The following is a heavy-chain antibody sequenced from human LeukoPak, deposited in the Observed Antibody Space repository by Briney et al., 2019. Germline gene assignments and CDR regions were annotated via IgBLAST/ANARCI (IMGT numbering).Heavy chain of an antibody. D-gene: IGHD3-10*01. CDR2: INHSGST. Sequence: PWETLSLTCAVYGGSFSGYYWSWIRQPPGKGLEWIGEINHSGSTNYNPSLKSRVTISVDTSKNQFSLKLSSVTAADTAVYYCARGRGRYYGSGSYQKHIYFDYWGQGTLVTVSS. V-gene: IGHV4-34*01. CDR3: ARGRGRYYGSGSYQKHIYFDY. CDR1: GGSFSGYY. J-gene: IGHJ4*02.